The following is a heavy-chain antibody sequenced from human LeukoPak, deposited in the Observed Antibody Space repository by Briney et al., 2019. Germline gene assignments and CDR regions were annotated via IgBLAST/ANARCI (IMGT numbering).Heavy chain of an antibody. CDR3: ATDFYRGRQFDD. D-gene: IGHD2/OR15-2a*01. J-gene: IGHJ4*02. Sequence: ASVKVSCKVSGHTFTDLSMNWVRQAPGKGLEWMGGFDPEDVETIYAQKFQGRVTMTEDTSTATAYMDLSSLRPDDTAVYYCATDFYRGRQFDDGGQGTLVTVPS. CDR2: FDPEDVET. V-gene: IGHV1-24*01. CDR1: GHTFTDLS.